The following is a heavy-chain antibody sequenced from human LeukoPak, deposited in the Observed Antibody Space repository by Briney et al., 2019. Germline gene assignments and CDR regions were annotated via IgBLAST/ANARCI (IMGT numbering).Heavy chain of an antibody. Sequence: GGSLRLSCAASGFTFSSYGMHWVRQAPGKGLEWVAAISYDGSNKYYADSVKGRFTISRDNSKNTLYLQMNSLRAEDTAVYYCASRKYSSSWSLHYYYGMDVWGQGTTVTVSS. V-gene: IGHV3-30*03. D-gene: IGHD6-13*01. CDR3: ASRKYSSSWSLHYYYGMDV. CDR1: GFTFSSYG. CDR2: ISYDGSNK. J-gene: IGHJ6*02.